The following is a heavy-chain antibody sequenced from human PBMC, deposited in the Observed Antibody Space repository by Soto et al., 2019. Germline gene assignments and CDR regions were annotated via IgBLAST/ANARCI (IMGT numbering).Heavy chain of an antibody. Sequence: SETLSLTCAVSGGSISSSNWWNWVRQPPGKGLEWIGEIYRSGTTNYNPSLKSRVTISVDKSKNQFSLKLNSVSAADTAVYYCARCSSAWNCKADAFDIWGQGTMLTVSS. CDR2: IYRSGTT. V-gene: IGHV4-4*02. CDR1: GGSISSSNW. J-gene: IGHJ3*02. D-gene: IGHD1-7*01. CDR3: ARCSSAWNCKADAFDI.